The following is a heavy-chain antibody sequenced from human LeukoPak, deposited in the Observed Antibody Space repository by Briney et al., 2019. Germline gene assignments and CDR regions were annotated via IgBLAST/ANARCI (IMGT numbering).Heavy chain of an antibody. CDR3: ARRGGSSSRRSPIDY. J-gene: IGHJ4*02. CDR1: GFTFSDYW. D-gene: IGHD6-6*01. Sequence: GGSLRLSCTASGFTFSDYWMTWVRQAPGKGPEWVANIKQDGSKRYYVDSVRGRFTISRDNAKNSLFLQMNGLRAEDTAVYYCARRGGSSSRRSPIDYWGQGTLVTVSS. CDR2: IKQDGSKR. V-gene: IGHV3-7*01.